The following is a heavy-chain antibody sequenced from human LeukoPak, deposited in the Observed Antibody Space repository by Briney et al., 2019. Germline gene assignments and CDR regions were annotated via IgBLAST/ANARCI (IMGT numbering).Heavy chain of an antibody. CDR3: ARDYGAPRY. CDR1: GFTFSNYW. D-gene: IGHD4-17*01. Sequence: GGSLRLSCAASGFTFSNYWMTWVRQAPGKGLEWVANINQDGSEQYYVDSVKGRFTISRDNAKNSLFLQMNSLRPGDTAVYFCARDYGAPRYWGQGTLVTVSS. V-gene: IGHV3-7*04. J-gene: IGHJ4*02. CDR2: INQDGSEQ.